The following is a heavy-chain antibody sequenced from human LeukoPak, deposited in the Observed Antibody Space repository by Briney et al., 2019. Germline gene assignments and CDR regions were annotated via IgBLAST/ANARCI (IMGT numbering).Heavy chain of an antibody. CDR1: GGSLSSGGYS. Sequence: SETLSLTCAVSGGSLSSGGYSWSWLRRPPGRGLEWVGYIYHSGSTYYNPSLKRRVTISVDRSNTQFSLKLSSVTAADTAVYYCARSLGRDYFDYWGQGTLVTVSS. CDR3: ARSLGRDYFDY. CDR2: IYHSGST. D-gene: IGHD7-27*01. V-gene: IGHV4-30-2*01. J-gene: IGHJ4*02.